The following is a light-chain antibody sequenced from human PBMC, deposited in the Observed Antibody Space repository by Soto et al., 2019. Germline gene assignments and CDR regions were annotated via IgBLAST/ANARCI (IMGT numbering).Light chain of an antibody. CDR3: QQYGSSPRT. J-gene: IGKJ2*01. V-gene: IGKV3-20*01. CDR1: QSISSSY. Sequence: EIVLTQSPGTLSLSPGERATLSCRASQSISSSYLAWYQQRPGQAPRLLIYAASSRATGIPDRFSGGGSATDFTLTVSRLEPEDLAVYYCQQYGSSPRTFGQGTKLEIK. CDR2: AAS.